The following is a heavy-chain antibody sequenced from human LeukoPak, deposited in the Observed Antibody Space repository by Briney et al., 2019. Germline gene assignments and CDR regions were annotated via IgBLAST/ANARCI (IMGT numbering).Heavy chain of an antibody. CDR2: IFYSGST. D-gene: IGHD2-2*01. V-gene: IGHV4-31*03. CDR1: GGSIRSGNCY. J-gene: IGHJ5*02. Sequence: SETLSLTCTVSGGSIRSGNCYWNWIRQHPGKGLEWIGYIFYSGSTYYNSSLKSRITMSVDTSENQFSLKLSSVTAADTAVYYCARGIPATVGIDPWGQGTLVTVSS. CDR3: ARGIPATVGIDP.